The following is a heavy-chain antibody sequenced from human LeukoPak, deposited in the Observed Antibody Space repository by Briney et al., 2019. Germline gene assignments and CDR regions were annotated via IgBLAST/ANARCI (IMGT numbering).Heavy chain of an antibody. V-gene: IGHV3-33*01. CDR1: GFTFSNFG. CDR2: IWSDGSNK. D-gene: IGHD3-10*01. Sequence: GGSLRLSCAASGFTFSNFGLHWVRQAPGKGLEWGSIIWSDGSNKYYADSVKGRVTISRENSKNMLYLQMNRLRAEDTAVYYCGRGTDGGEVDYWGQGTLVTVSS. J-gene: IGHJ4*02. CDR3: GRGTDGGEVDY.